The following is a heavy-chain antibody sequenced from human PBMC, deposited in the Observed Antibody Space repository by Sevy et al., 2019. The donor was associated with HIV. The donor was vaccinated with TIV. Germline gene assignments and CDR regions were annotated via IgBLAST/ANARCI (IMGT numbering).Heavy chain of an antibody. J-gene: IGHJ3*01. CDR2: INSDGTTI. CDR1: GFTFSKHW. Sequence: GGSLRLSCRTSGFTFSKHWMHWVRQGPGKELFWVSRINSDGTTITYADSVKGRFTISRDNAKSTLYLQMNRLRVEDTGVYYCARVSFREGASDDPFNFRGQGSLVTVSS. CDR3: ARVSFREGASDDPFNF. V-gene: IGHV3-74*03. D-gene: IGHD1-26*01.